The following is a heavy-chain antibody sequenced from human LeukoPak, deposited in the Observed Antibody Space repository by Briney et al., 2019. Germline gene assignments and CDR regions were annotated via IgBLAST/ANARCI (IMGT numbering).Heavy chain of an antibody. J-gene: IGHJ4*02. CDR3: ARGITMVRGVPTVFDY. CDR1: GGSFSGYY. D-gene: IGHD3-10*01. V-gene: IGHV4-34*01. CDR2: INHSGST. Sequence: SETLSLTCAVYGGSFSGYYWSWIRQPPGKGLEWIGEINHSGSTNYNPSLKSRVTISVGTSKNQFSLKLSSVTAADTAVYYCARGITMVRGVPTVFDYWGQGTLVTVSS.